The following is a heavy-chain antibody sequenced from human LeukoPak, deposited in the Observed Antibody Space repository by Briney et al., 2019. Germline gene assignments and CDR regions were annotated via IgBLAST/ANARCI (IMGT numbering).Heavy chain of an antibody. CDR1: GYTFTGYY. CDR3: ARAMTTVTTRLDY. CDR2: INPNSGGT. Sequence: ASVKVSCKASGYTFTGYYMHWVRQAPGQGPEWMGWINPNSGGTNYAQKFQGRVTMTRDTSISTAYMELSRLRSDDTAVYYCARAMTTVTTRLDYWGQGTLVTVSS. J-gene: IGHJ4*02. V-gene: IGHV1-2*02. D-gene: IGHD4-17*01.